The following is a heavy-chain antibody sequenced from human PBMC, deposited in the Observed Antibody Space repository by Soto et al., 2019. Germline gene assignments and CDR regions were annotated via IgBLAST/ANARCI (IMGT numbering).Heavy chain of an antibody. J-gene: IGHJ1*01. V-gene: IGHV3-23*01. CDR1: GFTFSSYA. CDR3: ATGGGYMVTTRAEYFQH. Sequence: GGSLRLSCAASGFTFSSYAMSWVRQAPGKGLEWVSAISGSGGSIYYADSVKGRFTISRDNSKNTLYLQMNSLRAEDTAVYYCATGGGYMVTTRAEYFQHWGQGTLVTVSS. D-gene: IGHD2-21*02. CDR2: ISGSGGSI.